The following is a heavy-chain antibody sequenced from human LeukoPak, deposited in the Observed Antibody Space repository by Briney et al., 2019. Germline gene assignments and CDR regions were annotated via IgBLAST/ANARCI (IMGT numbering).Heavy chain of an antibody. D-gene: IGHD3-16*01. V-gene: IGHV3-48*02. CDR1: GFTFSSYS. CDR2: ISSSSSTI. Sequence: PGRSLRLSCAASGFTFSSYSMNWVRQAPGKGLEWVSYISSSSSTIYYADSVKGRFTISRDNAKNSLYLQMNSLRDEDTAVYYCARDREGGAYYYYGMDVWGQGTTVTVSS. J-gene: IGHJ6*02. CDR3: ARDREGGAYYYYGMDV.